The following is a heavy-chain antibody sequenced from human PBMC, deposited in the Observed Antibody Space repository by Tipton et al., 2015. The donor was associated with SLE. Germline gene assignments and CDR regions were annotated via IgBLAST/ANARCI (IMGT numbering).Heavy chain of an antibody. CDR2: IKQDGSEK. J-gene: IGHJ4*02. CDR3: ARDPQTAAGIPFDY. D-gene: IGHD6-13*01. Sequence: SLRLSCAASGFTFSSYWMSWVRQAPGKGLEWVANIKQDGSEKYYVDSVKGRFTISRDNSKNTLYLQMNSLRAEDTAVYYCARDPQTAAGIPFDYWGQGTLVTVSS. CDR1: GFTFSSYW. V-gene: IGHV3-7*01.